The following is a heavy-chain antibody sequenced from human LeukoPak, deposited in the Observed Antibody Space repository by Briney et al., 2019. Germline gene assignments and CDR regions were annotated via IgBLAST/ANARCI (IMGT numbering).Heavy chain of an antibody. Sequence: PSETLSLTCTVSGYSISSGYYWGWIRQPPGKGLEWIGSIYHSGSTYYNPSLKSRVTISVDTFKNQFSLTLSSVTAADTAVYYCARGGQWLAYDYWGQGTLVTVSS. CDR2: IYHSGST. D-gene: IGHD6-19*01. CDR1: GYSISSGYY. J-gene: IGHJ4*02. V-gene: IGHV4-38-2*02. CDR3: ARGGQWLAYDY.